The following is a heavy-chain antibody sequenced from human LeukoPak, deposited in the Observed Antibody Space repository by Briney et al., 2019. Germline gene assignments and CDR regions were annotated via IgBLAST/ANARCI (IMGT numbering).Heavy chain of an antibody. D-gene: IGHD3-9*01. CDR1: GFTFSSYG. CDR3: AKGSHYDIVTGEFDY. J-gene: IGHJ4*02. Sequence: GRSLRPSCAASGFTFSSYGMHWVRQAPGKGLEWVAVISYDGSNKYYADSVKGRFTISRDNSKITLYLQMNSLRAEDTAVYYCAKGSHYDIVTGEFDYWGQGTLVSVSS. V-gene: IGHV3-30*18. CDR2: ISYDGSNK.